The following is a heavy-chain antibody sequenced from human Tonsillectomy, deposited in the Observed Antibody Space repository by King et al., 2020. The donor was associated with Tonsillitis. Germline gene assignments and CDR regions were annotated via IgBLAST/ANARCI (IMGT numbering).Heavy chain of an antibody. CDR2: IRKDGSDI. J-gene: IGHJ5*02. CDR3: ASDNDWHKFDP. Sequence: VQLVESGGGLVQPGGSLRLSCAASGFTLGHFWMSWVRQAPGKGLEWVANIRKDGSDIYYLDSVKGRFTVSRDNSKNSVYLQMNSLRAEDTAVYFCASDNDWHKFDPWGQGTLVTVSS. CDR1: GFTLGHFW. D-gene: IGHD3-9*01. V-gene: IGHV3-7*03.